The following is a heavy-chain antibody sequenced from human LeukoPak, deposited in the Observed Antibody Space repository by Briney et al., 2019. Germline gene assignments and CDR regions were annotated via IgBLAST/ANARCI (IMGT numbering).Heavy chain of an antibody. CDR3: ALLAVASDFDY. J-gene: IGHJ4*02. CDR1: GFPFSVYE. Sequence: GGSLRLSCAVSGFPFSVYEMNWVRQAPGKGLEWVSNIGSSGSTIYYADSVRGRFSISRDNAKSSLYLQMNSLRVEDTAVYYCALLAVASDFDYWGQGALVTVSS. CDR2: IGSSGSTI. V-gene: IGHV3-48*03. D-gene: IGHD6-19*01.